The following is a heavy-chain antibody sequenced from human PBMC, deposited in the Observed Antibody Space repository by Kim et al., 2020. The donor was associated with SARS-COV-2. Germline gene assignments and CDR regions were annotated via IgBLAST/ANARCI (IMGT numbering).Heavy chain of an antibody. D-gene: IGHD1-26*01. V-gene: IGHV3-30*04. CDR3: ARDQGSGSYYKAFDY. CDR1: GFTFSSYA. CDR2: ISYDGSNK. Sequence: GGSLRLSCAASGFTFSSYAMHWVRQAPGKGLEWVAVISYDGSNKYYADSVKGRFTISRDNSKNTLYLQMNSLRAEDTAVYYCARDQGSGSYYKAFDYWG. J-gene: IGHJ4*01.